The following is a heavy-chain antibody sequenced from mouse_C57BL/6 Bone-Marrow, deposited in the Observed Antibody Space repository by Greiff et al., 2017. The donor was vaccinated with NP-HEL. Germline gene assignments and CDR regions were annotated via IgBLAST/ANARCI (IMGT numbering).Heavy chain of an antibody. CDR3: GPYDGYYLDY. D-gene: IGHD2-3*01. V-gene: IGHV1-64*01. J-gene: IGHJ2*01. CDR1: GYTFTSYW. Sequence: QVQLQQPGAELVKPGASVKLSCKASGYTFTSYWMHWVKQRPGQGLEWIGMIKPNSGSPNYNEKFMGKATFSVDRSSSTVYMVLNSLTSEDPAVYYCGPYDGYYLDYWGQGTTLTVSS. CDR2: IKPNSGSP.